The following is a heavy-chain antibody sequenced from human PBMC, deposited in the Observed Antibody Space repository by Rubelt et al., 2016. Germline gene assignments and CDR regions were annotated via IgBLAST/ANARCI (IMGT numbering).Heavy chain of an antibody. Sequence: QVQLQESGPGLVEPSETLSLTCTVPGGSISSYYWSWIRQPPGKGLEWIGYIYYSGSTNYNPSLKSRVTISVDTSKNQMWLRLSSVTAADTAVYYCARSTWMGSYYYMDVWGLGTTVTVSS. D-gene: IGHD1-1*01. V-gene: IGHV4-59*12. J-gene: IGHJ6*03. CDR1: GGSISSYY. CDR3: ARSTWMGSYYYMDV. CDR2: IYYSGST.